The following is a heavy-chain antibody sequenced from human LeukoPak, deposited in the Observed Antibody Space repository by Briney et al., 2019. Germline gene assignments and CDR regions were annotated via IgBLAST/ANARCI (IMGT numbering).Heavy chain of an antibody. CDR3: ARDCSSTRCQGPVFDN. D-gene: IGHD2-2*01. V-gene: IGHV1-46*01. CDR2: IHRSGGNT. J-gene: IGHJ4*02. Sequence: ASVKVSCKASGYTFTSNYMRWVRQAPGQGLEWRGIIHRSGGNTNYAQKFQGRVAMPRDTSTSTVYMALSSLRSEDTAIYYCARDCSSTRCQGPVFDNWGQGTLVTVSS. CDR1: GYTFTSNY.